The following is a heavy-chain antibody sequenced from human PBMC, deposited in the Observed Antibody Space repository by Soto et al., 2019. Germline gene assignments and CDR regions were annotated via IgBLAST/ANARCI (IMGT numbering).Heavy chain of an antibody. CDR3: VAGPDHAKSAY. CDR1: GGSTSDHY. V-gene: IGHV4-59*11. Sequence: SETLSLTCTVSGGSTSDHYLSWTRQPPGKGLEWIGYGLRHEFVGTNPSLTSRVTISVDTSKKQFSLRLNSVTAADTAVYYCVAGPDHAKSAYWGQGTLVTVSS. CDR2: GLRHEFV. J-gene: IGHJ4*01.